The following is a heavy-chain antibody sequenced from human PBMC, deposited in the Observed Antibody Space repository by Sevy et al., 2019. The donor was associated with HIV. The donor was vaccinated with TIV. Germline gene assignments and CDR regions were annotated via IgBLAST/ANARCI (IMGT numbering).Heavy chain of an antibody. CDR1: GFTFSSYG. CDR3: ARILQDGSSGYNNAVDY. V-gene: IGHV3-30*03. D-gene: IGHD3-22*01. CDR2: ISYDGSNK. J-gene: IGHJ4*02. Sequence: GGSLRLSCAASGFTFSSYGMHWVRQAPGKGLEWVAVISYDGSNKYYADSVKGRFTISRDNSKNTLYLQMNSLRAEDTAVYYCARILQDGSSGYNNAVDYWGQGTLVTVSS.